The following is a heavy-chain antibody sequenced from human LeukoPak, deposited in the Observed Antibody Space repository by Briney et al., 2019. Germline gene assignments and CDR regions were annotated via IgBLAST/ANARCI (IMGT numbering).Heavy chain of an antibody. CDR2: ISPSTGNT. CDR3: ARDSTRPLDN. Sequence: AASVKVSCKASGYTFITAGISWVRQAPGQGLEWMGWISPSTGNTQYIQRYQGRVATTTDTSTNTVYMELRSLRSDDTAVYYCARDSTRPLDNWGQGTLVTVSS. J-gene: IGHJ4*02. V-gene: IGHV1-18*01. CDR1: GYTFITAG.